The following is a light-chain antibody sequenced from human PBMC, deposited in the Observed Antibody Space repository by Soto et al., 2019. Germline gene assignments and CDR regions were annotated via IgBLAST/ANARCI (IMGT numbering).Light chain of an antibody. CDR3: QQYNNWPPIT. J-gene: IGKJ5*01. Sequence: EIVRTQSPATLSVAPWDISTLCCRASQSVTSNLAWYQQKPGQAPRLLISGASSRATGIPDRFSGSGSGTDFTLTISRLEPEDFAVYYCQQYNNWPPITFGQGTRLEI. CDR1: QSVTSN. V-gene: IGKV3D-15*01. CDR2: GAS.